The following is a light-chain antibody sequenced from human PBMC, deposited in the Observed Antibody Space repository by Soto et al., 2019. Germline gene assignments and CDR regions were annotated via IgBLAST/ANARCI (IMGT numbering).Light chain of an antibody. CDR2: GNS. CDR3: QSYYISLSVV. V-gene: IGLV1-40*01. CDR1: SSNIGAGYD. J-gene: IGLJ2*01. Sequence: QSVLTQPPSVSGAPGQRVTISCTGSSSNIGAGYDVHWYHQLPGTAPKLLIYGNSNRPSGVPDRFSGSKSGTSASLAITGLQAEDGADYYCQSYYISLSVVFGGGTKLTV.